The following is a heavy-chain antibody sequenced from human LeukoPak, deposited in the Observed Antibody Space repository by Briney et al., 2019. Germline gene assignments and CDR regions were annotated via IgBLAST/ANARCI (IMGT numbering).Heavy chain of an antibody. CDR1: GGSFSDYY. D-gene: IGHD6-13*01. Sequence: SETLSLTCAVYGGSFSDYYWSWIRQPPGKGPEWIGEINHSGNTNYNPSLKSRVTISVDTSKNQFSLKLSSVTAADTAVYYCARGEDWNSSWKFGYWGQGTLVTVSS. J-gene: IGHJ4*02. CDR3: ARGEDWNSSWKFGY. V-gene: IGHV4-34*01. CDR2: INHSGNT.